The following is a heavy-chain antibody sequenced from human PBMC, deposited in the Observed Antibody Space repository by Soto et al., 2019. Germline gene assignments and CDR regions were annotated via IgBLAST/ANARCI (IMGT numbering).Heavy chain of an antibody. CDR3: ARGGYCSSTSCPLLPLDY. CDR2: ISSSSTYI. D-gene: IGHD2-2*01. CDR1: GFTFSTYI. J-gene: IGHJ4*02. Sequence: EVQLVESGGGLVKPGGSLRLSCAASGFTFSTYIMNWVRQAPGKGLEWVSSISSSSTYIYYADSVKGRFTISRDNAKNSLYLQMNSLRAEDTAVYYCARGGYCSSTSCPLLPLDYWGQGNLVTVSS. V-gene: IGHV3-21*01.